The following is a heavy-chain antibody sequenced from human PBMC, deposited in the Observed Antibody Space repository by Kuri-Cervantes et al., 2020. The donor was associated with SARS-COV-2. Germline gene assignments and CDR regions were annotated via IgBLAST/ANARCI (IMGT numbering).Heavy chain of an antibody. Sequence: ASVNVSCKASGYTFIDYHMHWVRQAPGQGLEWMGWINPNGGGTNYAQKFQGRVTMTSDTSIDTAYMELSGLRSDDTAVYYCAKIAVGVPVVADAFDFWGQGTLVTVSS. CDR3: AKIAVGVPVVADAFDF. CDR1: GYTFIDYH. V-gene: IGHV1-2*02. D-gene: IGHD2-21*01. CDR2: INPNGGGT. J-gene: IGHJ3*01.